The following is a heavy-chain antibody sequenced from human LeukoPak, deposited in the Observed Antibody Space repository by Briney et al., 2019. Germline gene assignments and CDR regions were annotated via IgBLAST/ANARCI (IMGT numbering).Heavy chain of an antibody. CDR2: ISSSSSYI. J-gene: IGHJ6*02. CDR3: ARDLGRDYDIPGMDV. CDR1: GFTFSSYS. D-gene: IGHD3-9*01. Sequence: PGGSLRLSCAASGFTFSSYSMNWVRQAPGKGLEWVSSISSSSSYIYYADSVKGRFTIPRDNAKNPLYLQMNSLRAEDTAVYYCARDLGRDYDIPGMDVWGQGTTVTVSS. V-gene: IGHV3-21*01.